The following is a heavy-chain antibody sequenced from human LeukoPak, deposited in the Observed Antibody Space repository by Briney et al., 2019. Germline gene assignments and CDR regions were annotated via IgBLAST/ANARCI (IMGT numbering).Heavy chain of an antibody. CDR2: ISWNSGSI. D-gene: IGHD6-19*01. V-gene: IGHV3-9*01. CDR1: GFTFDDYA. J-gene: IGHJ4*02. Sequence: GRSLRLSCAASGFTFDDYAMHWVRQAPGKGLEWVSGISWNSGSIGYADSVKGRFTISRDNAKNSLYLQMNSLRAKDTALYYCAKDIGSSGWYYFDYWGQGTLVTVSS. CDR3: AKDIGSSGWYYFDY.